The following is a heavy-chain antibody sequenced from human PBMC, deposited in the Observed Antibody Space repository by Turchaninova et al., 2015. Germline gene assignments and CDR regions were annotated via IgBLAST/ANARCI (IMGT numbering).Heavy chain of an antibody. D-gene: IGHD6-25*01. Sequence: EVQLVQSGAEVKKPGESMKISCTGSGASFTKSWIGWVRQLPGKGLEWMGIIYPDDSDTRYSPSFQGQVTISADKSISTAYLQFSSLKASDSAMYYCARSGYTLGATLFYWGQGTLVTVSS. J-gene: IGHJ4*02. CDR1: GASFTKSW. V-gene: IGHV5-51*01. CDR3: ARSGYTLGATLFY. CDR2: IYPDDSDT.